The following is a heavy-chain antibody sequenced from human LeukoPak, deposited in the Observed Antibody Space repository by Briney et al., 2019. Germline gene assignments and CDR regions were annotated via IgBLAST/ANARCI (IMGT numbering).Heavy chain of an antibody. CDR1: GFTFSSYG. CDR2: ISYDGSNK. Sequence: GRSLRLSCTASGFTFSSYGMHWVRQAPGKGLEWVAVISYDGSNKYYADSVKGRFTISRDNSKNTLYLQMNSLRAEDTAVYYCARSYRGVTDYWGQGTLVTVSS. J-gene: IGHJ4*02. CDR3: ARSYRGVTDY. D-gene: IGHD2-21*02. V-gene: IGHV3-30*12.